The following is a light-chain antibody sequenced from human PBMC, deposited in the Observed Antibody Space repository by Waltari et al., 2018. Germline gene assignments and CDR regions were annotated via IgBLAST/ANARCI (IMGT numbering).Light chain of an antibody. CDR1: DLGKNF. J-gene: IGLJ3*02. Sequence: SYALTQPPPVSLSPGQTARITCSAADLGKNFVFWYQHKAGQAPLLVIYKDIKRPSGIPERFSGSSSETTATLTINTVQPEDEATYYCQAADNTGTFPVFGGGTRLTVL. CDR3: QAADNTGTFPV. CDR2: KDI. V-gene: IGLV3-25*03.